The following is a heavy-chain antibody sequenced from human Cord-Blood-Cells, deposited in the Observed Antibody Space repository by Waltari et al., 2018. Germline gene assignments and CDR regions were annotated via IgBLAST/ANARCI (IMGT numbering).Heavy chain of an antibody. V-gene: IGHV4-38-2*01. Sequence: QVQLQESGPGLVKPSETLSLTCAVSGYSISSGYYWGWIRQPPGKGLEWIGSIYHSGSTYYNPSLKSRVTISVDTSKNQFSLKLSSVTAADTAVYYCARDGAYSSSWYRYFDLWGRGTLVTVSS. J-gene: IGHJ2*01. CDR3: ARDGAYSSSWYRYFDL. CDR1: GYSISSGYY. CDR2: IYHSGST. D-gene: IGHD6-13*01.